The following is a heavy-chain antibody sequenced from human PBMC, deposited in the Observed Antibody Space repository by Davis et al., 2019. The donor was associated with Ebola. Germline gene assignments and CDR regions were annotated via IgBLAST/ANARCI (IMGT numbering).Heavy chain of an antibody. Sequence: ASVKVSCKFSGGPYDDHGINWVRQAPGRGLEWIGYMFTYSGKTKFAQNLRDRVTMTTDKSTRTAYMELRGLTSGDTAFYYCARDLAYCGGDCLPWGQGTLVTVSS. D-gene: IGHD2-21*01. CDR3: ARDLAYCGGDCLP. CDR2: MFTYSGKT. J-gene: IGHJ4*02. CDR1: GGPYDDHG. V-gene: IGHV1-18*01.